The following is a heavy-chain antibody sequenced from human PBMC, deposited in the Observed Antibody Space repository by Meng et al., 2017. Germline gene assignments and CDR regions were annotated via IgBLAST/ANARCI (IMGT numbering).Heavy chain of an antibody. J-gene: IGHJ6*02. V-gene: IGHV4-34*01. D-gene: IGHD6-13*01. CDR3: ARGPLTSSSWYRGYYYGMDV. Sequence: GSLSLSCAVSGGSFSGYYWSWIRQPPGKGLEWMGEINHSGSTNYNPSLKRRVTISVDTSKNQFSLKLSSVTAADKAVYYCARGPLTSSSWYRGYYYGMDVWGQGTMVTVSS. CDR1: GGSFSGYY. CDR2: INHSGST.